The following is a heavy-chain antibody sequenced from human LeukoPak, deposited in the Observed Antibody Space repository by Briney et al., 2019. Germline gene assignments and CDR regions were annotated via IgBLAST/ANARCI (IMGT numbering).Heavy chain of an antibody. D-gene: IGHD2-2*01. J-gene: IGHJ6*04. Sequence: ASVKVSCKASGGTFSSYAINWVRQAPGQGLEWMGGIIPIFGTTNYAQKFQGRVTITAGESTSTAYMELSSLRSEDTAVYYCAIRSDCSSTSCYASYYYYGMDVWGKGTTVTVSS. V-gene: IGHV1-69*13. CDR2: IIPIFGTT. CDR1: GGTFSSYA. CDR3: AIRSDCSSTSCYASYYYYGMDV.